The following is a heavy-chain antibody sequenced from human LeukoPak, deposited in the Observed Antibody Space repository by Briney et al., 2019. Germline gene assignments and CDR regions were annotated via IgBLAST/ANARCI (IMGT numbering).Heavy chain of an antibody. D-gene: IGHD1-1*01. Sequence: GESLRISCKGSGYSFATYWIAWVRPPPGKGLEWMGIIYPDDSDTRYSPSFRGQVTISADKSISTAYLQWSSLQASDTAMYYCAISRGEGAGRRGGYQNNWFDPWGQGTLVTVSS. CDR2: IYPDDSDT. CDR1: GYSFATYW. V-gene: IGHV5-51*01. CDR3: AISRGEGAGRRGGYQNNWFDP. J-gene: IGHJ5*02.